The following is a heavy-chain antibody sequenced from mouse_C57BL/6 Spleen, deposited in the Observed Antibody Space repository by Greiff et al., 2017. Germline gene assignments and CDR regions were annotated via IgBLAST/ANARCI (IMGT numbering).Heavy chain of an antibody. CDR3: ARSGGSSYVDAMDY. V-gene: IGHV1-49*01. Sequence: LKQSGAELVRPGSSVKLSCKDSYFAFMASAMHWVKQRPGHGLEWIGSFIMYSDATEYSENFKGKATLTANTSSSTAYMELSSLTSEDSAVYYCARSGGSSYVDAMDYWGQGTSVTVSS. CDR2: FIMYSDAT. CDR1: YFAFMASA. D-gene: IGHD1-1*01. J-gene: IGHJ4*01.